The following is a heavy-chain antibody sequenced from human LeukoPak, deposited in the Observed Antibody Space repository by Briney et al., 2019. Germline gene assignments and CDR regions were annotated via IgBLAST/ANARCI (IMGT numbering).Heavy chain of an antibody. V-gene: IGHV3-23*01. Sequence: PGGSLRLSCAASGFTFSSYAMSWVRQAPGKGLEWVSAISGSGGSTYYADSVKGRFTISRDNSKNTPYLQMNSLRAEDTAVYYCAKDSIMYYDSSGPDAFDIWGQGTMVTVSS. D-gene: IGHD3-22*01. CDR2: ISGSGGST. J-gene: IGHJ3*02. CDR1: GFTFSSYA. CDR3: AKDSIMYYDSSGPDAFDI.